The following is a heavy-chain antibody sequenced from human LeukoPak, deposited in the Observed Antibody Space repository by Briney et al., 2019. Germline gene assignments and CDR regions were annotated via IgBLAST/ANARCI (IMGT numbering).Heavy chain of an antibody. CDR1: GFTFSDYY. CDR2: ISSSSLYT. V-gene: IGHV3-11*05. J-gene: IGHJ2*01. Sequence: KPGGSLRLSCAASGFTFSDYYMSWIRQAPGKGLEWVSYISSSSLYTNYADSVKGRFTISRDNAKNSLYLQMNSLRAEDTAVYYCAREAYDVLTGYRRYWYFDLWGRGTLVTVSS. CDR3: AREAYDVLTGYRRYWYFDL. D-gene: IGHD3-9*01.